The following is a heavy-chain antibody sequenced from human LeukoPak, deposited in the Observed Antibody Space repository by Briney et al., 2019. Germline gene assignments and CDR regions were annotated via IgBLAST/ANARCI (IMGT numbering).Heavy chain of an antibody. Sequence: ETLSLTCTVSGGSISRSNYYWGWIRQTPGKGLEWIGSIDYSGSTYYNPSLKSRVTISVDTSKNQFSLRLSSVTAADTAVYYCAKNFGYSNSYFDYWGQGTLVTVSS. CDR3: AKNFGYSNSYFDY. CDR1: GGSISRSNYY. D-gene: IGHD4-11*01. J-gene: IGHJ4*02. V-gene: IGHV4-39*01. CDR2: IDYSGST.